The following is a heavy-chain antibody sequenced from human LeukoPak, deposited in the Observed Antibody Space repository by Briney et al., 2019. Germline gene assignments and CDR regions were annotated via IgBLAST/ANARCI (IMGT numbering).Heavy chain of an antibody. V-gene: IGHV4-31*03. CDR1: DGSISSGGYY. CDR2: IYYSGST. J-gene: IGHJ3*02. CDR3: ARGGYYYDSSGYGAFDI. D-gene: IGHD3-22*01. Sequence: SQTLSLTCTVSDGSISSGGYYWSWIRQHPGKGLEWIGYIYYSGSTYYNPSLKSRVTISVDTSKNQFSLKLSSVTAADTAVYYCARGGYYYDSSGYGAFDIWGQGTMVTVSS.